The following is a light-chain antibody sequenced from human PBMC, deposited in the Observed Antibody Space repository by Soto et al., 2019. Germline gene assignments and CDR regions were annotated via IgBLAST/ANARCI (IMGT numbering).Light chain of an antibody. CDR3: NSYTTSCTYV. Sequence: QSVLTQPASVSGSPGQSIAISCTGTSGDVGAYNYVSWYQQHPGKAPKLMIYDVSNRPSGVSNRFSGSKSGNTASLTISGLQADDEADYYCNSYTTSCTYVFGTGTEVTVL. J-gene: IGLJ1*01. CDR2: DVS. V-gene: IGLV2-14*03. CDR1: SGDVGAYNY.